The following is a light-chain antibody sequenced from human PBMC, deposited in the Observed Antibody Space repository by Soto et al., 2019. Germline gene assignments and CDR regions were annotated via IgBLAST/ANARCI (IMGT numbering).Light chain of an antibody. CDR1: QDIRSH. J-gene: IGKJ4*01. CDR2: AAS. V-gene: IGKV1-9*01. CDR3: HQLNSYPLT. Sequence: DIQLTQSPSFLSASVGDRVTITCRASQDIRSHLVWYQQKPGTAPKLLIYAASTLQSGVPSRFSGSGSGTEFTLTISSLQPDDFATYYCHQLNSYPLTFGGGTKVEIK.